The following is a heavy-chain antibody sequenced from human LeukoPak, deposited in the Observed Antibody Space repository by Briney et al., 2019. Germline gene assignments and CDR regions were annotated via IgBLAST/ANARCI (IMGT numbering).Heavy chain of an antibody. CDR2: FDPEDGET. D-gene: IGHD3-22*01. CDR3: ATARYYYDSSGLDY. J-gene: IGHJ4*02. V-gene: IGHV1-24*01. CDR1: GYTLTVLS. Sequence: ASVKVSCKVSGYTLTVLSMHCVRQAPGKGLEWMGGFDPEDGETIYAQKFQGRVTMTEDTSTDTAYMELSSLSSEDTAVYYCATARYYYDSSGLDYWGQGTLVTVSS.